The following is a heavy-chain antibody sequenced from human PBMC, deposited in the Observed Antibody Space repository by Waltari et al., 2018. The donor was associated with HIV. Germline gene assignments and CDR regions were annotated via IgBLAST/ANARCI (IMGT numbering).Heavy chain of an antibody. V-gene: IGHV1-69*19. CDR3: AKSDFTELVRGQKAFDV. D-gene: IGHD1-26*01. CDR2: TAPFLGV. J-gene: IGHJ3*01. CDR1: GGAFDTFA. Sequence: QAQLVQSGAETKKPGSSVTVSCQASGGAFDTFAFTWVRQAPGQGLGWLGGTAPFLGVIYAQGFNGRVTITSNPSTRTVFLELGGLRPDDTAVYFCAKSDFTELVRGQKAFDVWGQGT.